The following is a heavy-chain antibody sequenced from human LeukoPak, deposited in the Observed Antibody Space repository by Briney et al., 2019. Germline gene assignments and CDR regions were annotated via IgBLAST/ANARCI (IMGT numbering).Heavy chain of an antibody. Sequence: SETLSLTCTVSGGSVSNYYWSWTRQSPGKGLEWIGYIYYTETSYNPSLKSRVTISADTSKNQFSLKLYSVTAADTAVYYCAKDQVAPPNWFDSWGQGTLVTVSS. CDR1: GGSVSNYY. J-gene: IGHJ5*01. CDR2: IYYTET. CDR3: AKDQVAPPNWFDS. V-gene: IGHV4-59*02. D-gene: IGHD5-12*01.